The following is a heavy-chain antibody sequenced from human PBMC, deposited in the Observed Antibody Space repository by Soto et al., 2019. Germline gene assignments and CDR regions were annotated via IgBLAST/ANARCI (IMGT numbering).Heavy chain of an antibody. CDR1: GYTFTSYG. V-gene: IGHV1-18*01. CDR2: ISAYNGNT. Sequence: GASVKVSWKASGYTFTSYGISWVRQAPGQGLEWMGWISAYNGNTNYAQKLQGRVTMTTDTSTSTAYMELRSLRSDDTAVYYCARGREQQLTSGSYFDYWGQGTLVTVSS. D-gene: IGHD6-13*01. CDR3: ARGREQQLTSGSYFDY. J-gene: IGHJ4*02.